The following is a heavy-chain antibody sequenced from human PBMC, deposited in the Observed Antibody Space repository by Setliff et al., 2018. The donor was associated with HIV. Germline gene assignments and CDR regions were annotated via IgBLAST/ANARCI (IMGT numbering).Heavy chain of an antibody. Sequence: GGSLRLSCTTSGFTFSSYGMHRVRQAPGKGLEWVAVIWYDGSNKYYADSVKGRFTISRDNSKNTLYLQMNSLRAEDTAVYYCAKDLVTTTGPDYWGQGTLVTVSS. D-gene: IGHD1-1*01. J-gene: IGHJ4*02. CDR2: IWYDGSNK. V-gene: IGHV3-33*06. CDR1: GFTFSSYG. CDR3: AKDLVTTTGPDY.